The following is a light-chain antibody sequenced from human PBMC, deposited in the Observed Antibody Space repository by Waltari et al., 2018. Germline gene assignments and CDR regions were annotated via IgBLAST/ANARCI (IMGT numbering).Light chain of an antibody. CDR1: TGAVTSGNF. Sequence: QTVVTQEPSLTVSPGGTVTLTCASSTGAVTSGNFPNWFQRKPGQAPRPLIYSTTQKYSGPPARFSGSLRGGRADLTLSGVQPDDEAEDYCLLYCGGPQLAVFGGGTRLTVL. CDR3: LLYCGGPQLAV. CDR2: STT. J-gene: IGLJ3*02. V-gene: IGLV7-43*01.